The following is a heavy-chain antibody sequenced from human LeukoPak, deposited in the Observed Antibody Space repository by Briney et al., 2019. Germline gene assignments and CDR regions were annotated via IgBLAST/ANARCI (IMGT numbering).Heavy chain of an antibody. V-gene: IGHV3-23*01. CDR2: ISGSGGST. D-gene: IGHD6-6*01. J-gene: IGHJ5*02. CDR3: AKDKAARPRTNWFDP. CDR1: GFTFSNYA. Sequence: PGKSLRLSCAASGFTFSNYAMSWVRQAPGKGLEWVSAISGSGGSTYYADSVKGRFTISRDNSKNTLYLQMNSLRAEDTAVYYCAKDKAARPRTNWFDPWGQGTLVTVSS.